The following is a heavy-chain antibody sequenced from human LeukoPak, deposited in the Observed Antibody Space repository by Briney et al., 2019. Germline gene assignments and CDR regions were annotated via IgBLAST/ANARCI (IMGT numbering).Heavy chain of an antibody. CDR1: GGSISSYS. CDR3: AGASYDSSGVH. J-gene: IGHJ4*02. D-gene: IGHD3-22*01. V-gene: IGHV4-59*01. CDR2: IYDSGST. Sequence: SETLSLSCTDSGGSISSYSSSWIRQPPGKGLEWVGYIYDSGSTNYNPSLKSRVTISVDTSKNQFSLKLSSVTAGDTAVYYFAGASYDSSGVHWGQGTLVTVSS.